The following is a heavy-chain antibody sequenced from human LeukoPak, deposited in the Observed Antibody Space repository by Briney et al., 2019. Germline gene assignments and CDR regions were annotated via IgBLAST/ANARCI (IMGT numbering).Heavy chain of an antibody. CDR3: ARVNDYGDYVDY. CDR1: GGSISSGGYP. CDR2: TYHGGSN. D-gene: IGHD4-17*01. J-gene: IGHJ4*02. V-gene: IGHV4-30-2*01. Sequence: SQTLSLTCGASGGSISSGGYPWRWLRQPPGKDLEWIVYTYHGGSNYYNPSLKSRVTISVDRAKNHFSLKLSSVTAADTAVYYCARVNDYGDYVDYWGQGTLVTVSS.